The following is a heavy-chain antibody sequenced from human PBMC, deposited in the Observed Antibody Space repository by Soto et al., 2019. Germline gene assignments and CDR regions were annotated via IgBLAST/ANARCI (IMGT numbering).Heavy chain of an antibody. D-gene: IGHD3-3*01. CDR2: IWYDGSKT. V-gene: IGHV3-33*01. Sequence: LRLSCAASGFTFSSFGIHWVRQAPGKGLEWVSLIWYDGSKTSYGDSVKGRFTISRDNSRNTVYLQMNSLRADDTAVYYCARDASYYSLWSGYYPSRNGMDVWGQGTTVAVSS. CDR3: ARDASYYSLWSGYYPSRNGMDV. J-gene: IGHJ6*02. CDR1: GFTFSSFG.